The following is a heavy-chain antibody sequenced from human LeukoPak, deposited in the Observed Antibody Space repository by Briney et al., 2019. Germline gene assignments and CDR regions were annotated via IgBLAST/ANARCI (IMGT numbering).Heavy chain of an antibody. V-gene: IGHV1-2*02. D-gene: IGHD2-21*01. CDR3: ARDSGAYCGGDCSNDY. CDR1: GYTFTGYY. Sequence: DSVKVSCKASGYTFTGYYMHWVRQAPRQGLEWMGWINPNSGGTNYAQKFQGRVTMTRATSISTDYMELSRLGSDDTAVYYCARDSGAYCGGDCSNDYWGQGTLVTVSS. J-gene: IGHJ4*02. CDR2: INPNSGGT.